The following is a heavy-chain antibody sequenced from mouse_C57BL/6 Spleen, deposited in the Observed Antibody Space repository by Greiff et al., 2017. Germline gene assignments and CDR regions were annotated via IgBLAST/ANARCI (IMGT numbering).Heavy chain of an antibody. CDR3: ANYGSPDAMDY. CDR2: ISSGSSTI. CDR1: GFTFSDYG. Sequence: EVQLVESGGGLVKPGGSLKLSCAASGFTFSDYGMHWVRQAPEKGLEWVAYISSGSSTIYYADTVKGRFTISRDNAKNNLFLQMTSLRSEDTAMYYCANYGSPDAMDYWGQGTSVTVSS. D-gene: IGHD2-2*01. V-gene: IGHV5-17*01. J-gene: IGHJ4*01.